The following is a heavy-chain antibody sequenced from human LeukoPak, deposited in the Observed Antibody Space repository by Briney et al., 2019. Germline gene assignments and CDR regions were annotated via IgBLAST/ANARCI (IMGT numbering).Heavy chain of an antibody. CDR1: GFTFSSYG. CDR3: ARLDYYDSSGYYFPDY. J-gene: IGHJ4*02. V-gene: IGHV3-30*02. Sequence: GGSLRLSCAASGFTFSSYGMHWVRQAPGKGLEWVAFIRYDGSNKYYADSVKGRFTISRDNSKNTLYLQMNSLRAEDTAVYYCARLDYYDSSGYYFPDYWGQGTLVTVSS. CDR2: IRYDGSNK. D-gene: IGHD3-22*01.